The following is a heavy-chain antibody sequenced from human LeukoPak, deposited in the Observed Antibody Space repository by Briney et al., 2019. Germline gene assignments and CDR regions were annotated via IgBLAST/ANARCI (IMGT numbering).Heavy chain of an antibody. D-gene: IGHD6-19*01. CDR3: AKSYHDSGCLIDY. Sequence: GGSLRLSCEASGITFSSYAMTWVRQAPGRGPEWVASIKNNAATTDYADSVKGRFTISRDNSKNTLYLQMNSLRAEDTAVYYYAKSYHDSGCLIDYWGQGTLVTVSS. J-gene: IGHJ4*02. V-gene: IGHV3-23*01. CDR2: IKNNAATT. CDR1: GITFSSYA.